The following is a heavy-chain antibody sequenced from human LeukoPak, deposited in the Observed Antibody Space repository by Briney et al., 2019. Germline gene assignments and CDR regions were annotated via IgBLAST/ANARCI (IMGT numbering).Heavy chain of an antibody. CDR2: IKQDGSEK. CDR1: GFTFSSYA. Sequence: GGSLRLSCAASGFTFSSYAMHWVRQAPGKGLEWVANIKQDGSEKYYVDSVKGRFTISRDNAKNSLYLQMNSLRAEDTAVYYCASFYGSGSTGVDYWGQGTLVTVSS. CDR3: ASFYGSGSTGVDY. D-gene: IGHD3-10*01. J-gene: IGHJ4*02. V-gene: IGHV3-7*01.